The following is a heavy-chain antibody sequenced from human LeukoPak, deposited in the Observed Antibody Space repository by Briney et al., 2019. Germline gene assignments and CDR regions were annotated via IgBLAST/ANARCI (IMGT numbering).Heavy chain of an antibody. V-gene: IGHV4-59*01. CDR3: ARAEDYGDPTQYNWLDP. CDR2: IYYSGST. J-gene: IGHJ5*02. Sequence: SETLSLTCTVSGGSISSYYWSWIRQPPGKGLEWIGYIYYSGSTNYNPSLKSRVTISVDTSKNQFSLKLSSVTAADTAVYYCARAEDYGDPTQYNWLDPWGQGTLVTVSS. D-gene: IGHD4-17*01. CDR1: GGSISSYY.